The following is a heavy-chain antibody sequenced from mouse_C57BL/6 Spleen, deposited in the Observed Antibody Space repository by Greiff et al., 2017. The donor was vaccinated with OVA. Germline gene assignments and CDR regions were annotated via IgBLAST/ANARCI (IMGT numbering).Heavy chain of an antibody. D-gene: IGHD3-2*02. V-gene: IGHV1-42*01. CDR1: GYSFTGYY. Sequence: EVQLQQSGPELVKPGASVKISCKASGYSFTGYYMNWVKQSPEKSLEWIGEINPSTGGTTYNQKFKAKATLTVDKSSSTAYMQLKSLTSEYSAVDDCARREALVYNCDYWGQGTTLTVSS. J-gene: IGHJ2*01. CDR3: ARREALVYNCDY. CDR2: INPSTGGT.